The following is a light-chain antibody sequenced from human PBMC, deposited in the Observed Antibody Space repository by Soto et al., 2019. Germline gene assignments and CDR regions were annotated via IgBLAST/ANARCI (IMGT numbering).Light chain of an antibody. J-gene: IGKJ1*01. CDR3: QQYNNWPVT. V-gene: IGKV3-15*01. Sequence: EIVLTQSPATLSLSPGERATLSCRASQSVISSLAWYQQKPGQAPRLLIYGASTRATGIPARFSGSGSGTEFTLNISSMQYEDFAVYYCQQYNNWPVTFGKGTKGDIK. CDR1: QSVISS. CDR2: GAS.